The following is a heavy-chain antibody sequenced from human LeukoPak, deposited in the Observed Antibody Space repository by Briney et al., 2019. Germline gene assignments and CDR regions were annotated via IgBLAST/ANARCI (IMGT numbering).Heavy chain of an antibody. V-gene: IGHV3-74*01. D-gene: IGHD3-10*01. CDR2: ITSDGSST. CDR3: ARDGGDDAFDI. Sequence: GGSLRLSCAASGFTFSSYWMHWVRQAPGKGLVWVSRITSDGSSTSYADSVKGRFTISRDNAKNTLYLQMNSLRAEDTAVYYCARDGGDDAFDIWGQGTLVTVSS. J-gene: IGHJ3*02. CDR1: GFTFSSYW.